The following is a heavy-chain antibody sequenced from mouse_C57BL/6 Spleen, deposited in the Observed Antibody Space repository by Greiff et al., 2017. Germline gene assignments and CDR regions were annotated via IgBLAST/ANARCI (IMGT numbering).Heavy chain of an antibody. Sequence: VKLMESGAELARPGASVKLSCKASGYTFTSYGISWVKQRTGQGLEWIGEIYPRSGNTYYNEKFKGKATLTADKSSSTAYMELRSLTSEDSAVYFCARVEFAYWGQGTLVTVSA. CDR1: GYTFTSYG. V-gene: IGHV1-81*01. J-gene: IGHJ3*01. CDR2: IYPRSGNT. CDR3: ARVEFAY.